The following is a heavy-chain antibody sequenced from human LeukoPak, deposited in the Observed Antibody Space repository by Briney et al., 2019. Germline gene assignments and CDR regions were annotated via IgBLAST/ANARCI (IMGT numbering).Heavy chain of an antibody. V-gene: IGHV1-69*04. CDR2: IIPILDIP. Sequence: GSSVKVSCKASGVTFSSYAITWVRPAPGQGLEWMGRIIPILDIPKYAQKFQGRVTITADKSTSTVYMELSSLRSEDTAVYYCAREVTTNWYFDVWGRGTLVTVSS. CDR1: GVTFSSYA. D-gene: IGHD4-17*01. J-gene: IGHJ2*01. CDR3: AREVTTNWYFDV.